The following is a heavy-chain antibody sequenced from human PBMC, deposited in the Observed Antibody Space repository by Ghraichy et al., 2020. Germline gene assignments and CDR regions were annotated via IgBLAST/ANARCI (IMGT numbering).Heavy chain of an antibody. CDR2: IIPIFGTA. J-gene: IGHJ5*02. D-gene: IGHD2-21*02. CDR1: GGTFSSYA. V-gene: IGHV1-69*13. Sequence: SVKVSCKASGGTFSSYAISWVRQAPGQGLEWMGGIIPIFGTANYAQKFQGRVTITADESTSTAYMELSSLRSEDTAVYYCARDIPCGAYCGGDCYSGAGWFDPWGQGTLVTVSS. CDR3: ARDIPCGAYCGGDCYSGAGWFDP.